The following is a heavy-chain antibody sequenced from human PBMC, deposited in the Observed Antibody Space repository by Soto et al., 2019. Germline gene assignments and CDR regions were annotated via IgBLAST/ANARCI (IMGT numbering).Heavy chain of an antibody. CDR3: ARSQGSSTSLEIYYYYYYGMDV. CDR1: GGTFSSYA. CDR2: IIPIPGTA. Sequence: QVQLVQSGAEVKKPGSSVKVSCKAPGGTFSSYAISWVRQAPGQGLEWMGGIIPIPGTANYAQKFQGRVTITADESTSTAYMELSRLRSEDTAVYYCARSQGSSTSLEIYYYYYYGMDVWGQGTTVTVSS. D-gene: IGHD2-2*01. V-gene: IGHV1-69*01. J-gene: IGHJ6*02.